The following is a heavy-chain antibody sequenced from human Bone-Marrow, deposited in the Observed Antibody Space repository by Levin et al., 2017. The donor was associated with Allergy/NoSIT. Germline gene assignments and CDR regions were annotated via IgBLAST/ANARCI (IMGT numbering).Heavy chain of an antibody. CDR1: GFTFSDYY. D-gene: IGHD6-19*01. CDR2: ISSSSSYT. Sequence: PGGSLRLSCAASGFTFSDYYMSWIRQAPGKGLEWVSYISSSSSYTNYADSVKGRFTISRDNAKNSLYLQMNSLRAEDTAVYYCARVPHVAVAGTRYYYYYMDVWGKGTTVTVSS. J-gene: IGHJ6*03. CDR3: ARVPHVAVAGTRYYYYYMDV. V-gene: IGHV3-11*06.